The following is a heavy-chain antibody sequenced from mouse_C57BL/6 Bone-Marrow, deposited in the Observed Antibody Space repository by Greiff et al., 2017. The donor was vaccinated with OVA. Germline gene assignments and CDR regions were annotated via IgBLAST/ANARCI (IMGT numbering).Heavy chain of an antibody. J-gene: IGHJ2*01. CDR1: EYEFPSHD. CDR2: INRDGGST. Sequence: EVQVVESGGGLVQPGESLKLPCESNEYEFPSHDMSWVRKTPEKRLELVAAINRDGGSTDYPDTMERRFIISRDNTKKTLYLQMSSLRSEDRGLLLFDYWGQGTTLTVSS. V-gene: IGHV5-2*01. CDR3: DY. D-gene: IGHD2-3*01.